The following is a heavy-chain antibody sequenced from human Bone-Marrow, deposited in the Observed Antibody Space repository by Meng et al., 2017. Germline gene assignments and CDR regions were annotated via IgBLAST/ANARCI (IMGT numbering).Heavy chain of an antibody. Sequence: GESLKISCAASGFTFSSYAMHWVRQAPGKGLEWVAVISYDGSNKYYADSVKGRFTISRDNSKNTLYLQMNSLRAEVTAVYYCAKRSSAARVRGVTDAFDIWGQGTMVTVSS. CDR3: AKRSSAARVRGVTDAFDI. CDR1: GFTFSSYA. J-gene: IGHJ3*02. D-gene: IGHD3-10*01. V-gene: IGHV3-30*04. CDR2: ISYDGSNK.